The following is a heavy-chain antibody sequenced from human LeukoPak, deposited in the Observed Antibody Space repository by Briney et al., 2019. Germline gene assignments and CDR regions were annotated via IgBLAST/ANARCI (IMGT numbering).Heavy chain of an antibody. CDR1: GGSISSNSFY. V-gene: IGHV4-39*01. CDR3: ARGIAAAGNYFDY. Sequence: SETLSLTCTVSGGSISSNSFYWGWLRQPPGTGLEWIGSIYYSGSTYYNPSLKSRVTISVDTSKNQFSLKLSSVTAADTAVYYCARGIAAAGNYFDYWGQGTLVTVSS. J-gene: IGHJ4*02. CDR2: IYYSGST. D-gene: IGHD6-13*01.